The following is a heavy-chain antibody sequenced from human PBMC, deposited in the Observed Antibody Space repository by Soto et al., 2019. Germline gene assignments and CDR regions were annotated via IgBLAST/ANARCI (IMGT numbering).Heavy chain of an antibody. CDR2: ISATGTYT. J-gene: IGHJ4*02. D-gene: IGHD6-6*01. V-gene: IGHV3-21*01. Sequence: EVQLVESGGGLVEPGGSLRLSCATSGFTFSTCSMNWVRQAPGKGLEWVSSISATGTYTFYADSLKGRFTISRDNARNSLFLQMNSLRVEDTALYYCTTEYNSRQDIKHWGQGALVTVSS. CDR1: GFTFSTCS. CDR3: TTEYNSRQDIKH.